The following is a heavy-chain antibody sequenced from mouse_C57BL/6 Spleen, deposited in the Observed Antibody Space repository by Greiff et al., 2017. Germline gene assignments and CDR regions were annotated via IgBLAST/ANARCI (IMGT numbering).Heavy chain of an antibody. CDR1: GYTFTSYW. J-gene: IGHJ4*01. D-gene: IGHD1-1*01. Sequence: QVQLQQPGTELVKPGASVKLSCKASGYTFTSYWMHWVKQRPGQGLEWIGNINPNNGGTSYNQKFKGKATVTVDKSSRTAYMELRSLTSEDSAVYYGARYTTVVATGAMDYWGQGTSVTVSS. CDR3: ARYTTVVATGAMDY. V-gene: IGHV1-53*01. CDR2: INPNNGGT.